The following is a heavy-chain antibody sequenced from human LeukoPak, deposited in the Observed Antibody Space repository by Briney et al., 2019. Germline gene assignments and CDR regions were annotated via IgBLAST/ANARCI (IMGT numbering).Heavy chain of an antibody. Sequence: GGSLRLSCAGSGFTFSNYWVHWVRQAPGKGLVWVSRINVEGTRTDYADSVRGRFTISRDNAKNTLYLQMNSLSAEDTAVYYCASSRPCNSFDCWGQGTLVTVSS. CDR1: GFTFSNYW. V-gene: IGHV3-74*01. J-gene: IGHJ4*02. CDR3: ASSRPCNSFDC. CDR2: INVEGTRT.